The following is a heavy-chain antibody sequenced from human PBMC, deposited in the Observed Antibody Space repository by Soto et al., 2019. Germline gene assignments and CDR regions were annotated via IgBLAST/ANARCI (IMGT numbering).Heavy chain of an antibody. CDR3: AREEYSSSWYNWLDP. CDR1: GASISSYL. J-gene: IGHJ5*02. Sequence: SETLSLTCTVSGASISSYLWSWIRQPAGKGLEWIGRIHVSGDTNYNPSLRSRVSMSVDTSMNQFSLRLSSVTAADTAMYFCAREEYSSSWYNWLDPWGQGTQVTVSS. CDR2: IHVSGDT. V-gene: IGHV4-4*07. D-gene: IGHD6-13*01.